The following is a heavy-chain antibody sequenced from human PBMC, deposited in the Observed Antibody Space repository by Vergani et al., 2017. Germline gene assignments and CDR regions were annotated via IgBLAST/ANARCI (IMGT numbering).Heavy chain of an antibody. CDR2: INPSGGST. CDR1: GYTFTSYY. D-gene: IGHD3-22*01. CDR3: ARDMYYYDSSGPSGGGRLFDY. V-gene: IGHV1-46*03. Sequence: QVQLVQSGAEVKKPGASVKVSCKASGYTFTSYYMHWVRQAPGQGLEGMGIINPSGGSTSYAQKFQGRVTMTRDTSTSTVYMELSSLRSEDTAVYYCARDMYYYDSSGPSGGGRLFDYWGQGTLVTVSS. J-gene: IGHJ4*02.